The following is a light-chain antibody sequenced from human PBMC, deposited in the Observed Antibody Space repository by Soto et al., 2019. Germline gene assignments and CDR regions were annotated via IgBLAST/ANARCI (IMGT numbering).Light chain of an antibody. CDR1: QSVHSSY. J-gene: IGKJ4*01. CDR3: RYYGATALT. Sequence: VLTQSPGTLSLSPGERATLSCGASQSVHSSYIAWYQQKPGQAPRLLVYGPSYRAAGIPDRFSGGGSGTEITLTISRLEPEDCAVYYCRYYGATALTFGGGTKVEI. CDR2: GPS. V-gene: IGKV3-20*01.